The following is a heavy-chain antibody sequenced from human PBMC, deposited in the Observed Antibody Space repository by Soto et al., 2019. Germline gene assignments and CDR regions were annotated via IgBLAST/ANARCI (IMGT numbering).Heavy chain of an antibody. V-gene: IGHV4-59*01. CDR2: IYYSGST. Sequence: PSETLSLTCAVYGGSFRGYYWSWIRQPPGKGLEWIGYIYYSGSTNYNPSLKSRVTISVDTSKNQFSLKLSSVTAADTAVYYCAGGLVVAATVREVDYWGQGTLVTVSS. D-gene: IGHD2-15*01. J-gene: IGHJ4*02. CDR3: AGGLVVAATVREVDY. CDR1: GGSFRGYY.